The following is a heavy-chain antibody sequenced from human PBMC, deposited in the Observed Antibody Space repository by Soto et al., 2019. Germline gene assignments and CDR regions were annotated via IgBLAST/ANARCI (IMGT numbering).Heavy chain of an antibody. CDR3: ARHERFLELYRNGPPPHYLDF. D-gene: IGHD3-3*01. CDR2: INHSGST. V-gene: IGHV4-34*01. Sequence: PSETLSLTCAVYGGSFSGYYWSWIRQPPGKGLEWIGEINHSGSTNYNPSLKSRVTISVDTAKNQFSLKLSSVTAADTAVYYCARHERFLELYRNGPPPHYLDFWGKGSTVTVSS. CDR1: GGSFSGYY. J-gene: IGHJ6*03.